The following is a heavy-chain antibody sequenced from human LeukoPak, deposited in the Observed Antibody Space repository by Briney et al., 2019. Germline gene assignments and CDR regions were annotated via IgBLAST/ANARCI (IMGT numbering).Heavy chain of an antibody. CDR3: ATAYNYGLDV. D-gene: IGHD3-16*01. V-gene: IGHV4-4*08. J-gene: IGHJ6*02. CDR1: GGSISTYW. Sequence: PSETLSLTCTVSGGSISTYWCNWIRQPPGKGLEWIGYTHSSGSTNSSPSLKSRVTSSLDTSRNQCLLKVTSVTAADTAVYYCATAYNYGLDVWGQGTTVSVSS. CDR2: THSSGST.